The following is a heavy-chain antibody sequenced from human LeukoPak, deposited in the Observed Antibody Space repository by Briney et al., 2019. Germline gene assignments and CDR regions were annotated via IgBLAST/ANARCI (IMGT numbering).Heavy chain of an antibody. CDR1: GGSTSSYY. J-gene: IGHJ3*02. Sequence: SETLSLTCTVSGGSTSSYYWSWIRQPPRKGLEWIGYIYYSGSTNYNPSLKSRVTISVDTSKNQFSLKLSSVTAADTAVYYCARDLWYYDSSGYYHSYAFDIWGQGTMVTVSS. V-gene: IGHV4-59*01. CDR2: IYYSGST. CDR3: ARDLWYYDSSGYYHSYAFDI. D-gene: IGHD3-22*01.